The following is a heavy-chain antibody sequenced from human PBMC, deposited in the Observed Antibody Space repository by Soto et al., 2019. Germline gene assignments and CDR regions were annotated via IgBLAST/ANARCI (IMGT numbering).Heavy chain of an antibody. J-gene: IGHJ5*02. CDR1: GCSISSSNW. D-gene: IGHD3-10*01. CDR3: ARDYMVRGVMRWFDP. Sequence: SETLSLTCAVSGCSISSSNWWSWVRQPPGKGLEWIGEIYHSGSTNYNPSLKSRVTISVDKSKNQFSLKLSSVTAADTAVYYCARDYMVRGVMRWFDPWGQGTLVTVSS. CDR2: IYHSGST. V-gene: IGHV4-4*02.